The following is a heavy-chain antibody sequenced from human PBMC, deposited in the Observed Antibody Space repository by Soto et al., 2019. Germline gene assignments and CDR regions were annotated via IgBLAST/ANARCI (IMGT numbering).Heavy chain of an antibody. Sequence: EVQLVESGGGLVQPGRSLRLSCAASGFTFDDYAMHWVRQAPGKGLEWVSAISGSGGSTYYADSVKGRFTISRDNSKTTLYLQMNSLRAEDTAVYYCAKDSRTVKNWFDPWGQGTLVTVSS. CDR2: ISGSGGST. CDR1: GFTFDDYA. J-gene: IGHJ5*02. CDR3: AKDSRTVKNWFDP. V-gene: IGHV3-23*04.